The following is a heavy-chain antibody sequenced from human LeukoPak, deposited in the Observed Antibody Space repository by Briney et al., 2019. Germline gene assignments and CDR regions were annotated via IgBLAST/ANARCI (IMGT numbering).Heavy chain of an antibody. J-gene: IGHJ4*02. CDR1: GGSISSYY. CDR2: IYYSGST. CDR3: ATHFDWLYDY. V-gene: IGHV4-59*08. D-gene: IGHD3-9*01. Sequence: SETLSLTCTVSGGSISSYYWSWIRQPPGKGLEWIGYIYYSGSTNYNPSLKSRVTISVDTSKNQFSLKLSSVTAADTAVYYCATHFDWLYDYWGQGTLVTVSS.